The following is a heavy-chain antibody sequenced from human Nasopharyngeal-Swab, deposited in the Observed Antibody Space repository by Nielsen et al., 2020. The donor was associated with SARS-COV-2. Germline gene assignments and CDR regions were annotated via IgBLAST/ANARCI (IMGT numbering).Heavy chain of an antibody. Sequence: GESLKISCAASGCTFSSNWMSWVRQAPGKGLEWVANIKQDGSEKYYVDSVKGRFTISRENAKNSLYLQMNSLRAEDTAVYYCARGRAQLWSRVNGMDVWGQGTTVTVSS. CDR1: GCTFSSNW. V-gene: IGHV3-7*01. CDR2: IKQDGSEK. J-gene: IGHJ6*02. D-gene: IGHD5-18*01. CDR3: ARGRAQLWSRVNGMDV.